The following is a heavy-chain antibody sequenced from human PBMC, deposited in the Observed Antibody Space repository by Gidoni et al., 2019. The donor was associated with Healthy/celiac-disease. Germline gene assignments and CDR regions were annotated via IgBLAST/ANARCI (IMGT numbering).Heavy chain of an antibody. V-gene: IGHV3-30-3*01. CDR2: ISYDGSNK. D-gene: IGHD2-15*01. Sequence: QVQLVESGGGVVQPGRSLRLSCAASGFTFSRYAMHWVRPAPGKGLEWVAVISYDGSNKYYADSVKGRFTISRDNSKNTLYLQMNSLRAEDTAVYYCARELGYCSGGSCYSHYYYYYGMDVWGQGTTVTVSS. J-gene: IGHJ6*02. CDR3: ARELGYCSGGSCYSHYYYYYGMDV. CDR1: GFTFSRYA.